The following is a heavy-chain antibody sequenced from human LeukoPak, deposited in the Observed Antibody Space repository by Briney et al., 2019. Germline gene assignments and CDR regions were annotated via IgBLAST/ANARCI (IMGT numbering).Heavy chain of an antibody. CDR1: GGSISSSSYY. D-gene: IGHD3-22*01. CDR2: IYYSGST. V-gene: IGHV4-39*01. CDR3: ARQISGNYGSSPVFVS. Sequence: PSETLSLTCTVSGGSISSSSYYWGWIRQPPGKGLEWIGSIYYSGSTYYNPSLKSRVTISVDTSKNQFSLKMTSMTAADTAVYYCARQISGNYGSSPVFVSWGQGSLVTVSS. J-gene: IGHJ4*02.